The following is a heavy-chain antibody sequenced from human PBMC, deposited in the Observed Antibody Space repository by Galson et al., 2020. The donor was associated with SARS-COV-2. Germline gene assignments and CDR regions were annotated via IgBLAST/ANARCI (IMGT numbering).Heavy chain of an antibody. CDR3: ARAVGVAVGSLLRWFDP. V-gene: IGHV4-38-2*02. D-gene: IGHD2-15*01. J-gene: IGHJ5*02. Sequence: SETLSLTCSVSGYSISSGYYWGWIRQPPGKGMEWIGFISPSGSSYYNPSLKSRVTISLDTSKNQFSLKVTSVTAADMAVYHCARAVGVAVGSLLRWFDPWGQGALVTVST. CDR1: GYSISSGYY. CDR2: ISPSGSS.